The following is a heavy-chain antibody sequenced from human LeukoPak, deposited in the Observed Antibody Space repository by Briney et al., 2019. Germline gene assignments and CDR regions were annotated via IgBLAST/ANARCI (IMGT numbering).Heavy chain of an antibody. V-gene: IGHV4-59*01. J-gene: IGHJ6*03. Sequence: SETLSLTCSVSDDSITMYYWTWIRQPPGKGLEWIGYVDHTGSTNFNPSLNGRVSISRGTTKNLFSLRLRSVTAADTAVYFCARGRVSSSTWYSTYYYYFYMDVWGKGTTVTVSS. CDR2: VDHTGST. CDR1: DDSITMYY. CDR3: ARGRVSSSTWYSTYYYYFYMDV. D-gene: IGHD1-1*01.